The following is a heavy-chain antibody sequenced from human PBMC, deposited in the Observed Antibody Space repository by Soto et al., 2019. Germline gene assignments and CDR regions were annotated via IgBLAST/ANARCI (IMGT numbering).Heavy chain of an antibody. Sequence: QVQLVQSGAEVKKPGSSVKVSCKASGGTFSSYAISWVRQAPGQGLEWMGGIIPIFGTANYAQKFQGRVTITADQSTSTAYMELGSMRSEDTAVYYCARAERYFDWSLGWFYPWGQGTLVPVSA. CDR3: ARAERYFDWSLGWFYP. V-gene: IGHV1-69*01. D-gene: IGHD3-9*01. J-gene: IGHJ5*02. CDR2: IIPIFGTA. CDR1: GGTFSSYA.